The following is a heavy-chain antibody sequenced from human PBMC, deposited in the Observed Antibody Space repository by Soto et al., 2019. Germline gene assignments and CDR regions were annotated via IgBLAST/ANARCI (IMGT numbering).Heavy chain of an antibody. J-gene: IGHJ6*02. V-gene: IGHV5-10-1*01. CDR1: GYSFTSYW. Sequence: EVQLVQSGAEVKKPGESLRISCKGSGYSFTSYWISWVRQMPGKGLEWMGRMDPSDSYTNYSPSFQGHVTISADKSISTAYLQWSRLKASDTAMHYCAGLGLVGGVPTYGMGVWGQGTAVTVSS. CDR2: MDPSDSYT. D-gene: IGHD3-10*01. CDR3: AGLGLVGGVPTYGMGV.